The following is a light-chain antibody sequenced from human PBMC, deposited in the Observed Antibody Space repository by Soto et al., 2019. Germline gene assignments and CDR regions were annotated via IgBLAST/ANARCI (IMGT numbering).Light chain of an antibody. CDR2: AAS. CDR3: QQSYSSPRT. CDR1: QSISTF. V-gene: IGKV1-39*01. J-gene: IGKJ1*01. Sequence: DIQMTQSPSSLSASVRDRVTIPCRASQSISTFLNWYRQKPGKAPKLLIYAASSLQSGVPSRFSGSGSGTDFTLTISSLQPEDFATYYCQQSYSSPRTFGQGTKVEIK.